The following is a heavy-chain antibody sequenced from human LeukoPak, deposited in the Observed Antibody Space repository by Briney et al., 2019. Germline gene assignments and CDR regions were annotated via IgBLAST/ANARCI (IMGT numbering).Heavy chain of an antibody. CDR2: IYYSGST. J-gene: IGHJ4*02. CDR3: ASSVYSSSWYIDY. CDR1: GGSISSGCYY. Sequence: SQTLFLTYTFPGGSISSGCYYWSWIPQHPGKGPGWCGYIYYSGSTYYNPSLKSRVTISVDTSKNQFSLKLSSVTAADTAVYYCASSVYSSSWYIDYWGQGTLVTVSS. V-gene: IGHV4-31*03. D-gene: IGHD6-13*01.